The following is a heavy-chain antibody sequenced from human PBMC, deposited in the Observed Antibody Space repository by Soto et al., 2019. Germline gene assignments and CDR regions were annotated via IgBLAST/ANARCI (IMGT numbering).Heavy chain of an antibody. V-gene: IGHV3-33*01. CDR3: ARGRLSSWFDP. CDR1: GFTISSYG. CDR2: IWYDGSNK. D-gene: IGHD3-16*02. J-gene: IGHJ5*02. Sequence: PGGSLRLSCAASGFTISSYGMHWVRQAPGKGLEWVAVIWYDGSNKYYADSVKGRFTISRDNSKNTLYLQMNSLRAEDTAVYYCARGRLSSWFDPWGQGTLDTVSS.